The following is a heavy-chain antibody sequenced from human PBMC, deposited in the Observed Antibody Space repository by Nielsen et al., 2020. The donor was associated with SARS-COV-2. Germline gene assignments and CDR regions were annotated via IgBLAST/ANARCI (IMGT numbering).Heavy chain of an antibody. Sequence: GESLKISCVASGFTFRSYAMSWVRQAPGKGLEWVSHISGSGGGTIYADSVKGRFTISRDSFKNTLYLQMNSLRAEDTVVYYCATPSSGKNYFDYWGQGTLVTVSS. D-gene: IGHD1-26*01. J-gene: IGHJ4*02. CDR2: ISGSGGGT. V-gene: IGHV3-23*01. CDR3: ATPSSGKNYFDY. CDR1: GFTFRSYA.